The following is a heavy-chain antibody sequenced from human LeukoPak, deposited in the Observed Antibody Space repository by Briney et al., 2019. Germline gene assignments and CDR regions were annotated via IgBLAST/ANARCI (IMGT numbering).Heavy chain of an antibody. Sequence: GGSLRLSCAASGFTFSGFSMSWVRQSPAKGLEWVANIKQDGSERYYVDSVKGRFTISRDNAKNSLSLQMNNLRVEDTAVYYCARAGSHWHYVYWGQGTVVTVSS. CDR2: IKQDGSER. CDR1: GFTFSGFS. CDR3: ARAGSHWHYVY. D-gene: IGHD3-10*01. V-gene: IGHV3-7*01. J-gene: IGHJ4*02.